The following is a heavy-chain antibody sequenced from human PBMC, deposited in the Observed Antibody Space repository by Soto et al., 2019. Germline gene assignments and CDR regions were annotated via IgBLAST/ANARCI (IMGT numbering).Heavy chain of an antibody. CDR3: ARDLYGSGSYYNFDY. CDR2: ISSSGSTI. Sequence: GGSLRLSCAASGFTFSSYEMNWVRQAPGKGLEWVSYISSSGSTIYYADSVKGRFTISRDNAKNSLYLQMNSLRAEDTAVYYCARDLYGSGSYYNFDYWGQGTLVTVSS. D-gene: IGHD3-10*01. V-gene: IGHV3-48*03. J-gene: IGHJ4*02. CDR1: GFTFSSYE.